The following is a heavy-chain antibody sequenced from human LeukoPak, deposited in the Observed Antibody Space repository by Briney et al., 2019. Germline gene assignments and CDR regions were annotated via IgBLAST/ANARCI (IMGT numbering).Heavy chain of an antibody. V-gene: IGHV1-18*01. D-gene: IGHD3-9*01. J-gene: IGHJ3*02. CDR1: GYTFTSYG. CDR3: ARDLTPHYDILTGYPDAFDI. CDR2: IGAYNGKT. Sequence: ASVKVSCKASGYTFTSYGTSWVSQAPGQGLEGMGWIGAYNGKTNYAQKLQGRVTMTTDTSTSTAYMELRSLRSDDTAVYYCARDLTPHYDILTGYPDAFDIWGQGTMVTVSS.